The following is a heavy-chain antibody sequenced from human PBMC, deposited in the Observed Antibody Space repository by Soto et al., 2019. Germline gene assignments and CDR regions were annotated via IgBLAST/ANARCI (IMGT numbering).Heavy chain of an antibody. CDR1: GFTVSSKY. CDR2: IWSAGLI. Sequence: PGGSLRLPCAPSGFTVSSKYMSWVRQAPGKGLEWVSIIWSAGLIYYADSVRGRFTISRDISKNILYLEMTSLRADDTAVYYCAREAPMDVWGQGTTVTVSS. CDR3: AREAPMDV. J-gene: IGHJ6*02. V-gene: IGHV3-53*01.